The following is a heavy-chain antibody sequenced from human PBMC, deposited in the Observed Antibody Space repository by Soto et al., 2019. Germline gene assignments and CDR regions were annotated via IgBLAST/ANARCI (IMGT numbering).Heavy chain of an antibody. CDR2: IKQDGSEK. Sequence: EVQLVESGGGLVQPGGSLRLSCAASGFTFNSYWMTWVRQAPGKGLEWVAIIKQDGSEKYYVDSVKGRFTISRDNAKNSLYLQMNSLRAEDTAVYYCARGWGLDPWGQGTLVTVSS. J-gene: IGHJ5*02. V-gene: IGHV3-7*04. D-gene: IGHD1-26*01. CDR3: ARGWGLDP. CDR1: GFTFNSYW.